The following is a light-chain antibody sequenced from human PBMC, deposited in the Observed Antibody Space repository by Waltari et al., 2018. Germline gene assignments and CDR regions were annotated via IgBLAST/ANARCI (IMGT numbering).Light chain of an antibody. V-gene: IGKV1-5*03. CDR3: QQYNIWPYT. J-gene: IGKJ2*01. Sequence: DIQMTQSPSTLSASVGDRVTITCRASQRISNWLACYQQKPGKAPKGLIYKSFTLQSGVPSRFSGSGSETEFSLTISSLQPDDFATYYCQQYNIWPYTFGQGTTLEI. CDR2: KSF. CDR1: QRISNW.